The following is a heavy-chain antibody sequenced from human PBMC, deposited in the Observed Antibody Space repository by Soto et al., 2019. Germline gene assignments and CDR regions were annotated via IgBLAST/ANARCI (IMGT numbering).Heavy chain of an antibody. V-gene: IGHV4-59*01. CDR3: ARLTTSYSSGWYGGFDY. CDR2: IYYSGST. CDR1: GGSISSYY. J-gene: IGHJ4*02. D-gene: IGHD6-19*01. Sequence: SETLSLTCTFSGGSISSYYWSWIRQPPGKGLEWIGYIYYSGSTNYNPSLKSRVTISVDTSKNQFSLKLSSVTAADTAVYYCARLTTSYSSGWYGGFDYWGQGTLVTVSS.